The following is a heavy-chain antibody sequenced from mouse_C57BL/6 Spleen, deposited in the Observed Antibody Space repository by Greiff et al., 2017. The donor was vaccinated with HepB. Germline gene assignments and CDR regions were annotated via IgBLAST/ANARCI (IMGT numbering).Heavy chain of an antibody. CDR2: INPSNGGT. CDR3: AREVLLRSNWYFDV. V-gene: IGHV1-53*01. CDR1: GYTFTSYW. J-gene: IGHJ1*03. Sequence: VQLQQSGTELVKPGASVKLSCKASGYTFTSYWMHWVKQRPGQGLEWIGNINPSNGGTNYNEKFKSKATLTVDKSSSTAYMQLSSLTSEDSAVYYCAREVLLRSNWYFDVWGTGTTVTVSS. D-gene: IGHD1-1*01.